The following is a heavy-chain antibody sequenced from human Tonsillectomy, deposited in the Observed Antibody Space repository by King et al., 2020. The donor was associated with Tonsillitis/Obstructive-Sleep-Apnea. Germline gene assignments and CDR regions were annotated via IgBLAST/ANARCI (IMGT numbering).Heavy chain of an antibody. J-gene: IGHJ3*02. CDR1: GFTFSSYE. V-gene: IGHV3-48*03. CDR3: ARVKWELIPGFDI. D-gene: IGHD1-26*01. CDR2: ISSSGSTI. Sequence: VQLVESGGGLVQPGGSLRLSCAASGFTFSSYEMNWVRQAPGKGLEWVSYISSSGSTIYYADSVKGRFTISRDNAKNSLYLQMNSLGAEDTAVYYCARVKWELIPGFDIWGQGTMVTVSS.